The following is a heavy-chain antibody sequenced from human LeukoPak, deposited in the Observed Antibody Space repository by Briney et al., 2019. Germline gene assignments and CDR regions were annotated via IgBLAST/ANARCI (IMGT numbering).Heavy chain of an antibody. V-gene: IGHV4-39*07. Sequence: SETLSLTCTVSGGSISSSSYYWGWIRQPPGKGLEWIGSIYYSGSTYYNPSLKSRVTISVDTSKNQFSLKLSSVTAADTAVYYCARCTIYYDSSGINWFDPWGQGTLVTVSS. J-gene: IGHJ5*02. CDR1: GGSISSSSYY. CDR3: ARCTIYYDSSGINWFDP. D-gene: IGHD3-22*01. CDR2: IYYSGST.